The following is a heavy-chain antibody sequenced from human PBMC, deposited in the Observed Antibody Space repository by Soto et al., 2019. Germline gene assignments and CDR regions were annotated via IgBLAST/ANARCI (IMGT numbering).Heavy chain of an antibody. J-gene: IGHJ4*02. V-gene: IGHV4-39*01. D-gene: IGHD2-2*01. CDR2: IFYTGTT. CDR1: GGSVSYNSYY. Sequence: PSETLSLTCSVSGGSVSYNSYYWGWIRQPPGKGLEWVGGIFYTGTTYYSPSLKDRVSISVDTSKNSFSLNLTSVTAADTAVYFCARLVAVAPVANVWGQGALVTVSS. CDR3: ARLVAVAPVANV.